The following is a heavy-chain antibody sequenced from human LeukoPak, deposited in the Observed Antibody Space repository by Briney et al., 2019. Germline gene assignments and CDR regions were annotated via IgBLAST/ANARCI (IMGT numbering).Heavy chain of an antibody. J-gene: IGHJ4*02. V-gene: IGHV1-69*04. CDR3: ARSCDSSGYYRTFDY. Sequence: SVKVSCKASGGTFSSYAISWVRQAPGQGLEWMGRIIPILGIANYAQKFQGRVTITADKSTSTAYMELSSLRSEDTAVYYCARSCDSSGYYRTFDYWGQGTLVTVSS. CDR1: GGTFSSYA. D-gene: IGHD3-22*01. CDR2: IIPILGIA.